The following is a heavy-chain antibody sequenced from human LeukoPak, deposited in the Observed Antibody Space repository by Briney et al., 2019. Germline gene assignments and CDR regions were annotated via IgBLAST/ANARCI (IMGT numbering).Heavy chain of an antibody. CDR1: GFTFSSYW. D-gene: IGHD1-26*01. J-gene: IGHJ4*02. CDR3: ARVTGDTSNYRPCNY. Sequence: GGSLRLSCAVSGFTFSSYWMNWVRQAPGKGLEWVANINQDGSEKYYVDSVKGRFTISRDNAKNSLYLQMNSLRAEDTAMYYCARVTGDTSNYRPCNYWGQGTLVTVSS. CDR2: INQDGSEK. V-gene: IGHV3-7*01.